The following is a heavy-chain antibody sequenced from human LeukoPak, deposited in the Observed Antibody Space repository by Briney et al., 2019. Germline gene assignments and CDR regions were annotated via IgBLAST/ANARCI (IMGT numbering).Heavy chain of an antibody. CDR3: SKNSSYGYIHY. Sequence: GGSLRLSCAASGFTFNSYGMHWVRQAPGKGLEWVAFIRFEGSNQFYADSVKGRFTISRDNSKNTLYQQMNSLRGEDTTEYCASKNSSYGYIHYWGQGTLVTVSS. CDR2: IRFEGSNQ. V-gene: IGHV3-30*02. J-gene: IGHJ4*02. D-gene: IGHD6-19*01. CDR1: GFTFNSYG.